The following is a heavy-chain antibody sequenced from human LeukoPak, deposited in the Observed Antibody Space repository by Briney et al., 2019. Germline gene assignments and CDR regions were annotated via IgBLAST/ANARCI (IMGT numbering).Heavy chain of an antibody. CDR3: AKDYSRVDSPFDC. D-gene: IGHD2-2*01. J-gene: IGHJ4*02. CDR1: GFTFSGSA. Sequence: GGSLRLSCAASGFTFSGSAMHWVRQASGKGLEWVGRIRSKANSYATAYTASLKGRFTISRDDSKNTAYLQMNSQRADDTAVYYCAKDYSRVDSPFDCWGQGTLVTVSS. V-gene: IGHV3-73*01. CDR2: IRSKANSYAT.